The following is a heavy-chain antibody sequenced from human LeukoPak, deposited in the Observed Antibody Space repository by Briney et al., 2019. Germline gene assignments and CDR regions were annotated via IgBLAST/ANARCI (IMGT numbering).Heavy chain of an antibody. CDR1: GFTFSSYW. Sequence: PGGSLRLSCAASGFTFSSYWMHWVRQAPGKGLVWVSRINSDGSSTSYADSVKGRFTISRDNAKNTLYLQMNSLRAEDTAVYYCARPLVSSTGQGSDAFDIWGQGTMVTVSS. CDR2: INSDGSST. V-gene: IGHV3-74*01. D-gene: IGHD2-2*01. CDR3: ARPLVSSTGQGSDAFDI. J-gene: IGHJ3*02.